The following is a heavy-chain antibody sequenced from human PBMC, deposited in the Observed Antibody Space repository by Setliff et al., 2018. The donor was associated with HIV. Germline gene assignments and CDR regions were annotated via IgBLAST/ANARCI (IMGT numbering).Heavy chain of an antibody. CDR1: GGSISSYY. CDR3: ARELGASPHDVFDI. D-gene: IGHD3-16*01. V-gene: IGHV4-59*01. CDR2: IYDRGGT. Sequence: SETLSLTCTVSGGSISSYYWSWIRQPPEKGLEWIGYIYDRGGTNYNPSLKSRVTISLDTSKNQFSLKLNSVTAADTAVYYCARELGASPHDVFDIWGQGTMVTVSS. J-gene: IGHJ3*02.